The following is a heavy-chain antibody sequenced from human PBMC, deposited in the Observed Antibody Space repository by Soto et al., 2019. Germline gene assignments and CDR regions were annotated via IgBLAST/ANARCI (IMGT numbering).Heavy chain of an antibody. CDR1: GFTFSSYA. D-gene: IGHD6-19*01. V-gene: IGHV3-64D*08. J-gene: IGHJ6*02. CDR3: VNGAKQWLVLSYYYYGMDV. Sequence: QPGGSLRLSCSASGFTFSSYAMHWVRQAPGKGLEYVSAISSNGGSAYYADSVKGRFTISRDNSKNTLYLQMSSLRAEDTAVYYCVNGAKQWLVLSYYYYGMDVWGQGTTVTVSS. CDR2: ISSNGGSA.